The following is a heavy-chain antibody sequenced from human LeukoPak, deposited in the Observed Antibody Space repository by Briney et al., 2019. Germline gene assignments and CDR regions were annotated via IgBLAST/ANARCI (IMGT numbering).Heavy chain of an antibody. CDR3: ARGPLAPAASTYYYYYYYMDV. CDR2: NNHSGST. CDR1: GGSFSGYY. J-gene: IGHJ6*03. Sequence: PSETLSLTCAVYGGSFSGYYWSWIRQPPGKGLEWIGENNHSGSTNYNPSLKSRVTISVDTSKNQFSLKLSSVTAADTAVYYCARGPLAPAASTYYYYYYYMDVWGKGTTVTVSS. D-gene: IGHD2-2*01. V-gene: IGHV4-34*01.